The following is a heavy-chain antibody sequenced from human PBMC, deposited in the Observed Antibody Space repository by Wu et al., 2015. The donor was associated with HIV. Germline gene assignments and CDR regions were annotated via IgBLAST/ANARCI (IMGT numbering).Heavy chain of an antibody. D-gene: IGHD2-8*01. J-gene: IGHJ4*02. CDR1: GYNFASYG. Sequence: QARLFQSPDEVKEPGASVRASCQASGYNFASYGINWVRQTPGQGLEWMGWMNPNSGSTAYAQKFQGKVFMTRNSSISTAYMEMTSLRSEDTAVYYCARGPVGVSVSGTFRFWGQGTLVTVSS. V-gene: IGHV1-8*01. CDR3: ARGPVGVSVSGTFRF. CDR2: MNPNSGST.